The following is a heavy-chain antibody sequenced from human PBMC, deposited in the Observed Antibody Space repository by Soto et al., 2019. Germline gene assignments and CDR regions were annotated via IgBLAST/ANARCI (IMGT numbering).Heavy chain of an antibody. J-gene: IGHJ4*01. CDR2: IGGSGGRT. CDR1: GFTFSSYA. Sequence: EVQLLESGGGLVQSGGSLRLSCAASGFTFSSYAMTWVRQAPGKGLEWVSGIGGSGGRTYYADSVKGRFTISRDNSKNTLFLQMNSLRVNDTAIYFCAKSGPGYCTSSSCPLDFWGHGTLVTVSS. CDR3: AKSGPGYCTSSSCPLDF. V-gene: IGHV3-23*01. D-gene: IGHD2-2*01.